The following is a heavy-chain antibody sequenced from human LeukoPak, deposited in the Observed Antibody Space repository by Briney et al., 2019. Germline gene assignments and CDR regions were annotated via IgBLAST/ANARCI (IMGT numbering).Heavy chain of an antibody. V-gene: IGHV3-7*01. Sequence: PGGSLTLSCAVSGFTCSSCWMNWVRQAPRKGLEWVATVNEDGTAKFYVDSVKGRFTIFRDNTRSSLDLQMNSLTVEDTAMYYCEAPATAWGQGTLVTVSS. J-gene: IGHJ5*02. CDR3: EAPATA. CDR2: VNEDGTAK. CDR1: GFTCSSCW.